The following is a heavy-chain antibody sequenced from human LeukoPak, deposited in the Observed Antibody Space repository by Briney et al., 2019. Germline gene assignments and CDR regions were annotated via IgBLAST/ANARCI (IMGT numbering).Heavy chain of an antibody. CDR3: ATDSSYGFDAFDI. V-gene: IGHV1-8*03. J-gene: IGHJ3*02. Sequence: ASVKGSCTASGYTFTSSAINWVRQATGHGHEWRGWMNPNSGNTGYAQKFQCRVTITSNTSISTAYLELSSLRSEDPAVYYCATDSSYGFDAFDIWGQGTMVTVSS. CDR2: MNPNSGNT. D-gene: IGHD4-17*01. CDR1: GYTFTSSA.